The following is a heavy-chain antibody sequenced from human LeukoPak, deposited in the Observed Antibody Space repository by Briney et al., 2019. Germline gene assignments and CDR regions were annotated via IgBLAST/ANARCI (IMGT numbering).Heavy chain of an antibody. V-gene: IGHV3-9*01. CDR3: AKDMTAGFYYGSGAFDI. Sequence: GRSLRLSCAASGFTFDDYAMHWVRQAPGKGLEWVSGISWNGGYIGYADSVKGRFTISRDNAKNSLYLQMNSLRAEDTALYYCAKDMTAGFYYGSGAFDIWGQGTMVTVSS. CDR1: GFTFDDYA. J-gene: IGHJ3*02. D-gene: IGHD3-10*01. CDR2: ISWNGGYI.